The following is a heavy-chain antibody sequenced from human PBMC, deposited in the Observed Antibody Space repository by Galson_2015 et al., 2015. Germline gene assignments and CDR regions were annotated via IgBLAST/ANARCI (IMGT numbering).Heavy chain of an antibody. Sequence: SLRLSCAASGFTFSDYYMSWIRQAPGKGLEWVSYISSSGSTIYYADSVKGRFTISRDNAKNSLYLQMNSLRAEDTAVYYCARDHRVVMIPNYGMDVWGQGTTVTVSS. CDR3: ARDHRVVMIPNYGMDV. V-gene: IGHV3-11*01. D-gene: IGHD3-16*01. CDR1: GFTFSDYY. CDR2: ISSSGSTI. J-gene: IGHJ6*02.